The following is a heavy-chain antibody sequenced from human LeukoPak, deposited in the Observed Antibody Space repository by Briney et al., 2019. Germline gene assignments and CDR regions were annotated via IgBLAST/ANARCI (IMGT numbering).Heavy chain of an antibody. CDR3: AKSSGSWEGFDY. Sequence: SQTLSLTCTVSGGSISNGSYYWSWIRQPAGKGLEWIGRIYTSGSTNYNPSLKSRVTISVDTSKNQFSLKLSSVTAADTAVYYCAKSSGSWEGFDYWGRGTLVTVSS. J-gene: IGHJ4*02. V-gene: IGHV4-61*02. D-gene: IGHD1-26*01. CDR2: IYTSGST. CDR1: GGSISNGSYY.